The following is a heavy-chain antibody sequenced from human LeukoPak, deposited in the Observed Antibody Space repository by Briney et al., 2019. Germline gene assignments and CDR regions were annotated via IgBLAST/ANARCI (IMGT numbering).Heavy chain of an antibody. CDR2: IYSTGST. Sequence: SETLSLTCSVSGGSISNFYWSWIRQPAGKGLEWIGRIYSTGSTNYNPSLESRVTMSVDTSKNQFSLKLNSVTAADTAVYYCASLRGSYLVDYWGQGTLVTVSS. CDR1: GGSISNFY. J-gene: IGHJ4*02. D-gene: IGHD1-26*01. CDR3: ASLRGSYLVDY. V-gene: IGHV4-4*07.